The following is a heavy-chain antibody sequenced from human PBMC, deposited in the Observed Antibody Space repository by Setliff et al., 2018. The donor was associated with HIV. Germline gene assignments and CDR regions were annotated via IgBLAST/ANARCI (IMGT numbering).Heavy chain of an antibody. Sequence: SETLSLTCNVYGGSFSGDSWNWIRQPPGKGLEWIGEINRSGGTKYNPSLKSRVTISVDMSKNQFSLNLNSVTAADTAVYYCARHGVRTGTGPHFDYWGQGTLVTVSS. CDR3: ARHGVRTGTGPHFDY. CDR2: INRSGGT. J-gene: IGHJ4*02. D-gene: IGHD2-8*02. CDR1: GGSFSGDS. V-gene: IGHV4-34*01.